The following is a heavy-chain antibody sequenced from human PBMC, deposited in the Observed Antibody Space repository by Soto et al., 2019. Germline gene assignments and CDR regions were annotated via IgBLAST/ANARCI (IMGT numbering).Heavy chain of an antibody. Sequence: SETLSLTCTVSGGSISSYYWSWIRQPPGKGLEWIGYIYYSGSTNYNPSLKSRVTISVDTTKNQFSLKLSSVTAADTAVYYCARVRGDGSTSRWFDPWGQGTLVTVS. CDR3: ARVRGDGSTSRWFDP. V-gene: IGHV4-59*01. CDR1: GGSISSYY. J-gene: IGHJ5*02. CDR2: IYYSGST. D-gene: IGHD3-10*01.